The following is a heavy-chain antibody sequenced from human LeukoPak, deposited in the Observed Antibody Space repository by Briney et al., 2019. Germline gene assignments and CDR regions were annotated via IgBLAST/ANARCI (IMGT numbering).Heavy chain of an antibody. V-gene: IGHV3-23*01. CDR3: VKEGAYAALNS. CDR2: IAGSGGST. D-gene: IGHD3-16*01. Sequence: GGSLRLSCAASGFIFSSEAMNWVRQAPGKGLDWFSGIAGSGGSTHYADSLKGRFTISRDNSKNTLSLQMSRLTAVDTAVYYCVKEGAYAALNSWGQGTLVTVSS. J-gene: IGHJ5*02. CDR1: GFIFSSEA.